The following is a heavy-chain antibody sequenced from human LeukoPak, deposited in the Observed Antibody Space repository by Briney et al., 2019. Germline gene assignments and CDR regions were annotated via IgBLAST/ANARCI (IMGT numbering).Heavy chain of an antibody. CDR3: ARDLGYCSGGSCQWFDP. V-gene: IGHV1-18*01. CDR2: ISAYNGNT. Sequence: GASVKVSCKASGYTFTSYGISWVRQAPGQGLEWMGWISAYNGNTNYAQKLQGRVTMTTDTSTSTAYMELRSLRSEDTAVYYCARDLGYCSGGSCQWFDPWGQGTLVTVSS. CDR1: GYTFTSYG. J-gene: IGHJ5*02. D-gene: IGHD2-15*01.